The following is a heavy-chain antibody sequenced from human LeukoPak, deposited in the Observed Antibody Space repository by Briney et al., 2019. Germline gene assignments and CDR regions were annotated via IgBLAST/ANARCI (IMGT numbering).Heavy chain of an antibody. CDR3: ARTGYSSGWFDP. CDR1: GGSISSGSYY. CDR2: IYTSGST. D-gene: IGHD6-19*01. J-gene: IGHJ5*02. V-gene: IGHV4-61*02. Sequence: SQTLSLTCTVSGGSISSGSYYWSWIRQPAGKGLEWIGRIYTSGSTNYNPSLKSRVTISVDTSKNQFPLKLSSVTAADTAVYYCARTGYSSGWFDPWGQGTLVTVSS.